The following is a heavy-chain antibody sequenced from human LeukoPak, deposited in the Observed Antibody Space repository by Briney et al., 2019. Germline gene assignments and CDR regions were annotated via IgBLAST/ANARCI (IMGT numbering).Heavy chain of an antibody. J-gene: IGHJ6*03. CDR3: AKAVRHQTYYYYDMDV. V-gene: IGHV4-39*07. Sequence: SSETLSLTCTVSGGSISSSSCYWGWIRQPPGKGLEWIGSIYSNGRKYSNPSLKRRVTISGDTSKHQFSLELSSVTAADTAVYHCAKAVRHQTYYYYDMDVWGKGTTVTVSS. D-gene: IGHD2-2*01. CDR1: GGSISSSSCY. CDR2: IYSNGRK.